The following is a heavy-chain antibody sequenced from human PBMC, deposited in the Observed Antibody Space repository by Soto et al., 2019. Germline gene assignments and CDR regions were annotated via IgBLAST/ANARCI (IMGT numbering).Heavy chain of an antibody. J-gene: IGHJ4*02. CDR2: IFYTGTT. D-gene: IGHD3-10*01. V-gene: IGHV4-30-4*01. CDR1: GDSISSGDHY. Sequence: QVQLQESGPGLVKPSQTLSLTCIVSGDSISSGDHYWSWIRQPPGKGLEWIGDIFYTGTTYYNSSLPCRVTISVDTAKNQFSLRLTSVSAADTAVYYCAIATGIIVRAVLIDWGQGILITVSS. CDR3: AIATGIIVRAVLID.